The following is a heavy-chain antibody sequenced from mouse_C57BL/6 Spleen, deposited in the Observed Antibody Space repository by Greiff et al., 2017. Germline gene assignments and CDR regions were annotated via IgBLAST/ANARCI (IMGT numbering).Heavy chain of an antibody. CDR2: IYPSDSES. V-gene: IGHV1-61*01. CDR3: ARGDVLLLYAMDY. Sequence: VQLQQPGAELVRPGSSVKLSCKASGYTFTSYWMDWVKQRPGQGLEWIGNIYPSDSESHYNQKFKDKATLTVDKSSSTAYMQLSSLTSEDSAVYYCARGDVLLLYAMDYWGQGTSVTVSS. CDR1: GYTFTSYW. D-gene: IGHD1-1*01. J-gene: IGHJ4*01.